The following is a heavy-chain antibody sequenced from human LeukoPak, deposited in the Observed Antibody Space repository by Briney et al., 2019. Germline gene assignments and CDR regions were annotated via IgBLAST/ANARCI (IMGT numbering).Heavy chain of an antibody. J-gene: IGHJ4*02. V-gene: IGHV4-59*08. CDR3: ARHGTISSESYFDY. D-gene: IGHD1-14*01. Sequence: PETLSLTCSVSGGSVSSYYWGWIRQSPGKGLEWIGYIHNSGRTNYNPSLKSRVTGFVDTSKNQVSLRLSSVTAADTAVYYCARHGTISSESYFDYWGQGALVTVSS. CDR2: IHNSGRT. CDR1: GGSVSSYY.